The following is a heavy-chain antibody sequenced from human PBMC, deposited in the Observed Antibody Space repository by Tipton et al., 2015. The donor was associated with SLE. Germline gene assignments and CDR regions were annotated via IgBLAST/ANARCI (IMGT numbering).Heavy chain of an antibody. Sequence: SLRLSCAASGFTFSSYGMHWVRQAPGKGLEWVAVISYDGSNKYYADSVKGRFTISRDNSKNTLYLQMNSLRAEDTAVYYCAREGGQWLAFDYWGQGTLVTVSS. V-gene: IGHV3-30*19. CDR2: ISYDGSNK. J-gene: IGHJ4*02. CDR1: GFTFSSYG. CDR3: AREGGQWLAFDY. D-gene: IGHD6-19*01.